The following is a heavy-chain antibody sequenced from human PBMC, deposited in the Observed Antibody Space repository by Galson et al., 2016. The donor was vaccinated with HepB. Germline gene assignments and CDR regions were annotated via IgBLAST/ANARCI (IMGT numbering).Heavy chain of an antibody. Sequence: SLRLSCAASGFSFSTYTMNWVRQAPGKGLEWISYISSSSAYVDYADSVKGRFTISRENAKNSLYLQMNSLRAEDTAVYYCRYGMDGWGQGTTVTVSS. CDR1: GFSFSTYT. CDR3: RYGMDG. CDR2: ISSSSAYV. V-gene: IGHV3-21*03. J-gene: IGHJ6*02.